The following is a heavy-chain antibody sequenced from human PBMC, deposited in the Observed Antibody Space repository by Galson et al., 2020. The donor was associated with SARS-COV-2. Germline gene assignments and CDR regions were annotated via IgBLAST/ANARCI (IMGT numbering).Heavy chain of an antibody. J-gene: IGHJ5*01. D-gene: IGHD3-10*01. V-gene: IGHV3-30*18. CDR2: ISYEGSQK. CDR3: AKDTQICWFGEALLRWFDS. CDR1: GFDFNNFG. Sequence: GSLRLSCAASGFDFNNFGMHWVRQAPGKGLEWVAVISYEGSQKLYSDSVKGRFTISKDNYKNTVYLQMNSLRPEDTAVYYCAKDTQICWFGEALLRWFDSWGKGTLVTVSS.